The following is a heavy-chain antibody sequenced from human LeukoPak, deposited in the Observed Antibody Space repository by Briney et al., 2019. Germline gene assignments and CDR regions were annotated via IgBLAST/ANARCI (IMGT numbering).Heavy chain of an antibody. D-gene: IGHD3-22*01. J-gene: IGHJ2*01. Sequence: GGSLRLSCAASGFSLSNYNTNWVRQAPGKGLEWISYISSSGSTIYYADSVKGRFTISRDNAKNSLYLQMNSLRDEDTAVYYCARVWDTMIVVVFIDRWGRGTLVTVSS. CDR1: GFSLSNYN. CDR2: ISSSGSTI. CDR3: ARVWDTMIVVVFIDR. V-gene: IGHV3-48*02.